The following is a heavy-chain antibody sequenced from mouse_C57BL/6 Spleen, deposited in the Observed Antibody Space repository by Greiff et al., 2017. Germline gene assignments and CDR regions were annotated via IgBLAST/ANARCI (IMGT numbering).Heavy chain of an antibody. J-gene: IGHJ3*01. CDR1: GYTFTDYN. D-gene: IGHD2-3*01. Sequence: EVQLQQSGPELVKPGASVKMSCKASGYTFTDYNMHWVKQRHGKSLEWIGYINPNNGGTSYNQKFKGKATLTVNKSSSTAYMELRSLASEDSAVYYCARSYDVYYDWFAYWGQGTLVTVSA. CDR2: INPNNGGT. V-gene: IGHV1-22*01. CDR3: ARSYDVYYDWFAY.